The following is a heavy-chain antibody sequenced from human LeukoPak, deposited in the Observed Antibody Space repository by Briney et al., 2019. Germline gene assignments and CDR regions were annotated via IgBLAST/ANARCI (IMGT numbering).Heavy chain of an antibody. CDR2: ISSRSSYI. CDR1: GFTFSTYI. V-gene: IGHV3-21*05. D-gene: IGHD5-12*01. CDR3: ARDPYSGYDKRVYYFDY. J-gene: IGHJ4*02. Sequence: GGSLRLSCAASGFTFSTYIMNWVRQAPGKGLEWVSFISSRSSYIYYADSVKGRFTISRDNAKNSLYLQMNSLRAEDTAVYYCARDPYSGYDKRVYYFDYWGQGTLVTVSS.